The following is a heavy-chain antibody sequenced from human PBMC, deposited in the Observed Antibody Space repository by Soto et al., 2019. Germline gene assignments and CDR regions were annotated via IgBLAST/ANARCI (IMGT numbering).Heavy chain of an antibody. CDR1: GFSLSTSGVG. Sequence: QITLKESGPTLVKPTQTLTLTCTFSGFSLSTSGVGVGWIRQPPGKALEWLALIYWDDDKRYSPSLKSRLTITKDTSKNPVALTMTNMDPVDTATYHCAPSGSGSYALDYWGQGTLVTVSS. D-gene: IGHD3-10*01. CDR2: IYWDDDK. CDR3: APSGSGSYALDY. V-gene: IGHV2-5*02. J-gene: IGHJ4*02.